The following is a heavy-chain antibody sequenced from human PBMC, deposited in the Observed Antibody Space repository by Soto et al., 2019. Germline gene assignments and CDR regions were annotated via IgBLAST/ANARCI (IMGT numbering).Heavy chain of an antibody. CDR1: GGSITRNDHY. D-gene: IGHD6-19*01. CDR3: ARLGSSGWYQGSYFDY. Sequence: QLQLQESGPGLVRPSETLSLICTVSGGSITRNDHYWGWIRQSPGKGLEWIGDIKSSGSTNYNLSLKSRVSMSVEKSKNQFSLKMNSVTAADTAEYYCARLGSSGWYQGSYFDYWGQGTLVTVSS. V-gene: IGHV4-39*01. CDR2: IKSSGST. J-gene: IGHJ4*02.